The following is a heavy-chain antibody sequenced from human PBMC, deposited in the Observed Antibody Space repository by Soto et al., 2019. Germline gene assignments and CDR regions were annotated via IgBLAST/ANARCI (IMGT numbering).Heavy chain of an antibody. D-gene: IGHD5-18*01. CDR2: IYYSGST. CDR3: ARHMEIAITYFGN. Sequence: SETLSLTCTVSGGSINNSNHYWGWIRQPPGKGLEWIGSIYYSGSTYYNPSLKSRVTISVDTSKTQFSLNLSSVTAADTAVYYCARHMEIAITYFGNWGQGTLVTVSS. CDR1: GGSINNSNHY. J-gene: IGHJ4*02. V-gene: IGHV4-39*01.